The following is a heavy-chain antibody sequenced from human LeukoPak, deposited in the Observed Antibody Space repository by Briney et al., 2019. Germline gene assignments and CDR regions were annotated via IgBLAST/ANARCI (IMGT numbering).Heavy chain of an antibody. J-gene: IGHJ5*02. CDR3: ARVRLVWFGEFIPYWFDP. CDR2: ISAYNGNT. CDR1: GYTFTSYG. V-gene: IGHV1-18*01. Sequence: ASVKVSCKASGYTFTSYGISWVRQAPGQGLEWMGWISAYNGNTNYAQKLQGRVTMTTDTSTSTAYMELRSLRSDGTAVYYCARVRLVWFGEFIPYWFDPWGQGTLVTVSS. D-gene: IGHD3-10*01.